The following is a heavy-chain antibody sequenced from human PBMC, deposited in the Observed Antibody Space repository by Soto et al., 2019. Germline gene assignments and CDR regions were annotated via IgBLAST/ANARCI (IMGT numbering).Heavy chain of an antibody. D-gene: IGHD6-19*01. CDR1: GGTFSSYA. Sequence: QVQLVQSGAEVKKPGSSVKVSCKASGGTFSSYAISWVRQAPGQGLEWMGGIIPIFGTANYAQKFQGRVTITADESTSTAYMELSSLRSDDTAVYYCATDTIYSSGWPYFDYWGQGTLVTVSS. V-gene: IGHV1-69*01. CDR2: IIPIFGTA. J-gene: IGHJ4*02. CDR3: ATDTIYSSGWPYFDY.